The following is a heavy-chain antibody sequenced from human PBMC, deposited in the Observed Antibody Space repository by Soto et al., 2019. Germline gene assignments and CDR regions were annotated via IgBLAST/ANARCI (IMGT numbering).Heavy chain of an antibody. CDR1: GYSFTSYW. J-gene: IGHJ6*02. CDR2: IYPGDSDT. D-gene: IGHD6-6*01. Sequence: PGESLKISCKGSGYSFTSYWIGWVRQMPGKGLEWMGIIYPGDSDTRYSPSFQGQVTISADKSISTAYLQWSSLKASDTAMYYCARHQVAARPRGGMDVWGQGTTVTVSS. V-gene: IGHV5-51*01. CDR3: ARHQVAARPRGGMDV.